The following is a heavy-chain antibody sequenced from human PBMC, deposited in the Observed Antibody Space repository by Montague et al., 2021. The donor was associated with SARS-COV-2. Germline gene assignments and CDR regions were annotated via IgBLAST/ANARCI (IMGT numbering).Heavy chain of an antibody. Sequence: SETLSLTCAVYGGSFSGNYWSWIRQPPGKGLEWIGEINHYGSTNYNPSLKSRVTMSVDTSKNQFCLKLSSVTAADTAVYYCARGLPVTTLFYYFGMDVWGQGTTVTVSS. J-gene: IGHJ6*02. CDR2: INHYGST. V-gene: IGHV4-34*01. D-gene: IGHD4-11*01. CDR1: GGSFSGNY. CDR3: ARGLPVTTLFYYFGMDV.